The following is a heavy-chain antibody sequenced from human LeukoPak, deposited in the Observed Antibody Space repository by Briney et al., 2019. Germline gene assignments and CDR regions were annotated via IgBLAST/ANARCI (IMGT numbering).Heavy chain of an antibody. CDR2: VSWNSGNV. V-gene: IGHV3-9*01. Sequence: GGSLTLSCAASGFSFEDYAMHWVRQPPGKGLEWVSGVSWNSGNVGYADSVKGRFTISRDNAKNFLYLQMSSLRAEDTALYYCAKAVYGDFQSTVDYWGRGTLVTVSS. CDR1: GFSFEDYA. CDR3: AKAVYGDFQSTVDY. J-gene: IGHJ4*02. D-gene: IGHD4-17*01.